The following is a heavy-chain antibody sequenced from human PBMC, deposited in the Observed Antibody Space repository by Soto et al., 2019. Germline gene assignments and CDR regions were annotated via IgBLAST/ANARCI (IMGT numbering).Heavy chain of an antibody. Sequence: AGGSLRLSCTSSGFTFGDYDMSWVRQAPGKGLEWVGFIRRKADGGTTEYTASVKGRFTISRDESKSIAYLQMNSLKTEDTAVYYCTKERYSYYSWGQGTLVTVSS. V-gene: IGHV3-49*04. J-gene: IGHJ5*02. CDR3: TKERYSYYS. D-gene: IGHD5-18*01. CDR1: GFTFGDYD. CDR2: IRRKADGGTT.